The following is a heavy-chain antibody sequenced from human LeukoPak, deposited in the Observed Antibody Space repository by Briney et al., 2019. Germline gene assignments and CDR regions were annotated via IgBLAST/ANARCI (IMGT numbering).Heavy chain of an antibody. CDR2: IKQDGSEK. Sequence: GPLRLSCAASGFTFSSYWMSWVRQAPGKGLEWVANIKQDGSEKYYVDSVKGRFTISRDNSKNTLYLQMNSLRAEDTAVYYCANIYSGIRDFDYWGQGTLVTVSS. V-gene: IGHV3-7*03. CDR3: ANIYSGIRDFDY. J-gene: IGHJ4*02. D-gene: IGHD1-26*01. CDR1: GFTFSSYW.